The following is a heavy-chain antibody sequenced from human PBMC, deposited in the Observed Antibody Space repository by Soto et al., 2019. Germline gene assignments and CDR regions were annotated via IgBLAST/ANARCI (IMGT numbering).Heavy chain of an antibody. V-gene: IGHV6-1*01. Sequence: QVQLQQSGPGLVKPSQTLSLTCAITGDSVSSNSAGWSCVRQFPSRGLEWLGRTYYRSKWYYEYAVSVRGRITINPDTSKNQYSLQLNSVTPEDTAVYFCARGEQYSGRIFDYWGQGTLVTVSS. D-gene: IGHD1-26*01. CDR3: ARGEQYSGRIFDY. CDR2: TYYRSKWYY. J-gene: IGHJ4*01. CDR1: GDSVSSNSAG.